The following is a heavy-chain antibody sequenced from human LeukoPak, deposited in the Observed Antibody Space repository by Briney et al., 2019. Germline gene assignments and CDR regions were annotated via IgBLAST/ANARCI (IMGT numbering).Heavy chain of an antibody. D-gene: IGHD2-2*01. CDR1: GGSISRYY. V-gene: IGHV4-4*09. J-gene: IGHJ4*02. CDR3: ARGGIVVVPAATTFDY. CDR2: IYRSGTT. Sequence: PSETLSLTCTVSGGSISRYYWSWIRQPPGKGLEWVGYIYRSGTTKYNPSLKSRATISIDTSKSQLSLSLSSVTAADTAVYYCARGGIVVVPAATTFDYWGQGTLVTVSS.